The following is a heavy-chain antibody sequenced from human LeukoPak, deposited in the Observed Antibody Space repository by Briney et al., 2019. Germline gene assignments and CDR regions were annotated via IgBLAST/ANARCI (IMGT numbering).Heavy chain of an antibody. CDR2: IYYSGST. V-gene: IGHV4-39*07. J-gene: IGHJ4*02. Sequence: SDTLSLTCTVSAGSISSSSYYWGWIRQPPGKGLEWIGSIYYSGSTHYNPSLKSRVTISVDTSKNQFSLKLSSVTAADTAVYYCARDGEMGTIENYFDYWGQGTLVTVSS. CDR3: ARDGEMGTIENYFDY. D-gene: IGHD5-24*01. CDR1: AGSISSSSYY.